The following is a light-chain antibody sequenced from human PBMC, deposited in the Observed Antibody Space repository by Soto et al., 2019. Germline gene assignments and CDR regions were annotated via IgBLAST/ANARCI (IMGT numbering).Light chain of an antibody. Sequence: IVMAHSPATLSVSPGEIAALSGRASQSVSSNLAWHQQKPGQAPRILMYDASIRATGIPARFSGSGSGTDFTLTISSPEPEDFAVYYCQQRMNWPITFGQGTRLEIK. J-gene: IGKJ5*01. CDR2: DAS. CDR3: QQRMNWPIT. CDR1: QSVSSN. V-gene: IGKV3-11*01.